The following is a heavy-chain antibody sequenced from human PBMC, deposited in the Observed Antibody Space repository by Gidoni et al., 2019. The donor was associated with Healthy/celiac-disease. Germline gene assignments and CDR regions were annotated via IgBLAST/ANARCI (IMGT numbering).Heavy chain of an antibody. CDR3: AAPSIFGVVIMSASAPDYYGMDV. Sequence: QMQLVQSGPEVKKPGTSVKVSCQASGFTFTSSAVQWVRQARGQRLEWIGWIVVGSGNTNYAQKFQERVTITRDMSTSTAYMELSSLRSEDTAVYYCAAPSIFGVVIMSASAPDYYGMDVWGQGTTVTVSS. J-gene: IGHJ6*02. V-gene: IGHV1-58*01. D-gene: IGHD3-3*01. CDR1: GFTFTSSA. CDR2: IVVGSGNT.